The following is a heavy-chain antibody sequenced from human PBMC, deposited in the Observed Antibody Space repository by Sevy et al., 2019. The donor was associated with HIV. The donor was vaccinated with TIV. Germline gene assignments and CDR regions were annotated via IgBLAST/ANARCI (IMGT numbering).Heavy chain of an antibody. J-gene: IGHJ6*02. Sequence: GGSLRLSCAASGFTFSSYSMNWVRQAPGKGLEWVSYISSSSTIYYAGSVKGRFTISRDNAKNSLYLQMNSLRAEDTAVYYCARDCADRFLEWSYYYYYYGMDVWGQGTTVTVSS. V-gene: IGHV3-48*01. D-gene: IGHD3-3*01. CDR1: GFTFSSYS. CDR3: ARDCADRFLEWSYYYYYYGMDV. CDR2: ISSSSTI.